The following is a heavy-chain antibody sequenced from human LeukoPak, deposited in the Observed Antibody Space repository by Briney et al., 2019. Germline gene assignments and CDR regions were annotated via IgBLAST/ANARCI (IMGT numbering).Heavy chain of an antibody. CDR2: ISWNGGGM. D-gene: IGHD5/OR15-5a*01. Sequence: GGSLRLSCAASGFTFDAYAMHWVRQAPGKGLEWVSGISWNGGGMGYAVSVKGRFTISRDNAKNSLYLQMNSLRAEDTAVYYCARSRRFIDYWGQGTLVTVSS. V-gene: IGHV3-9*01. CDR1: GFTFDAYA. J-gene: IGHJ4*02. CDR3: ARSRRFIDY.